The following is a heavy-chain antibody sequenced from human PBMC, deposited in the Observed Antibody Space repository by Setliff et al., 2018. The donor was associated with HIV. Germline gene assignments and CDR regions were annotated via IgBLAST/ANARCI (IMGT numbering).Heavy chain of an antibody. CDR2: ISGGGGST. CDR1: GFIFSDYY. V-gene: IGHV3-23*01. CDR3: AKAWGSGYPSFESALMFDV. J-gene: IGHJ4*02. Sequence: LRLSCAASGFIFSDYYMNWIRQAPGKGLEWVSAISGGGGSTYYAESVRGRFILSRDNSGNTLYLQMTSLRAEDTATYYCAKAWGSGYPSFESALMFDVWGQGTLVTVSS. D-gene: IGHD3-16*01.